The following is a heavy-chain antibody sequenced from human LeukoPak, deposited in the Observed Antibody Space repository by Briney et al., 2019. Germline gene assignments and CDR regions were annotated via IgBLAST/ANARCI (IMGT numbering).Heavy chain of an antibody. J-gene: IGHJ4*02. CDR1: GGSFSGYY. CDR3: ARGGEKSMAHCSGGSCYSPFDY. Sequence: SETLSLTCAVYGGSFSGYYWSWIRQPPGKGLEWIGEINHSGSTNYNPSLKSRVTISVDTSKNQFSLKLSSVTAADTAVYYCARGGEKSMAHCSGGSCYSPFDYWGQGTLVTVSS. D-gene: IGHD2-15*01. V-gene: IGHV4-34*01. CDR2: INHSGST.